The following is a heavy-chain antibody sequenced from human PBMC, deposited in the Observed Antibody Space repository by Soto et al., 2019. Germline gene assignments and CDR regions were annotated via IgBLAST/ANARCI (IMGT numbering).Heavy chain of an antibody. CDR2: IYSGGST. Sequence: EVQLVESGGGLVQPGGSLRLSCAASGFTVRSNYMSWVRQAPGKGLEWVSVIYSGGSTYYADSVKGRFTISRDTSKNTLFLQMNSLRGEDTAMYYCARERAHGDYPSRGWFDPWGQGTLVTVSS. V-gene: IGHV3-66*01. CDR1: GFTVRSNY. D-gene: IGHD4-17*01. CDR3: ARERAHGDYPSRGWFDP. J-gene: IGHJ5*02.